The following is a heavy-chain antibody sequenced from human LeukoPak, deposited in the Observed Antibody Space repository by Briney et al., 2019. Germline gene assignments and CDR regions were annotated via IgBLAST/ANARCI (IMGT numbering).Heavy chain of an antibody. V-gene: IGHV1-2*02. Sequence: ASVKVSCKASGYTFTDYYMHWVRQAPGQGLEWMGWINPNSGGTSSAQKFQGRVTMTRDTSISTAYMELSRLRSDDTAVYYCARDPSAYYYGSGSYEGLNYWGQGTLVTVSS. J-gene: IGHJ4*02. CDR2: INPNSGGT. CDR3: ARDPSAYYYGSGSYEGLNY. D-gene: IGHD3-10*01. CDR1: GYTFTDYY.